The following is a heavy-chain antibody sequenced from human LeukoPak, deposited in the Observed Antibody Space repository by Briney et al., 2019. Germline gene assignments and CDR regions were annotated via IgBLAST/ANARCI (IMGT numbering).Heavy chain of an antibody. V-gene: IGHV3-74*01. Sequence: QSGGSLRLSCAASGFTFSDYWMHWVRQTPGKGLVWVSRISYDGGGTNYADSVKGRFTISRDNAKNTLYLQMNSLRVEDTAVYYCARDFAGDRDYWGQGTLVTVSS. D-gene: IGHD4-17*01. CDR1: GFTFSDYW. J-gene: IGHJ4*02. CDR2: ISYDGGGT. CDR3: ARDFAGDRDY.